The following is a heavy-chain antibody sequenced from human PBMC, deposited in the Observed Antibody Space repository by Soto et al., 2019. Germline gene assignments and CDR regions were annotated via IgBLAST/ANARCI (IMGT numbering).Heavy chain of an antibody. CDR3: GTRMTTAPY. V-gene: IGHV3-66*01. CDR2: IYSGGDT. CDR1: GFAVSANY. D-gene: IGHD4-17*01. Sequence: EAHLVGSGGGLVQPGGSLRLSCAASGFAVSANYLSWVRQAPGKGLEWVSLIYSGGDTDYADSVRGRFTISRDNSKNTLYLQMNSLKAEDTAVYYCGTRMTTAPYWGQGALVNVSS. J-gene: IGHJ4*02.